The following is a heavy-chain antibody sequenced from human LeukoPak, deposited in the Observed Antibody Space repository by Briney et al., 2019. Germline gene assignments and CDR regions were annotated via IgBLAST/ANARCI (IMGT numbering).Heavy chain of an antibody. J-gene: IGHJ4*02. CDR3: ARASDYGDY. Sequence: KPSETLSLTCTVSGGSISYYYWTWIRQPPGKGLEWIGYIYHSGSTYYNPSLKSRVTISVDRSKNQFSLKLSSVTAADAAVYYCARASDYGDYWGQGTLVTVSS. D-gene: IGHD4-17*01. V-gene: IGHV4-59*12. CDR1: GGSISYYY. CDR2: IYHSGST.